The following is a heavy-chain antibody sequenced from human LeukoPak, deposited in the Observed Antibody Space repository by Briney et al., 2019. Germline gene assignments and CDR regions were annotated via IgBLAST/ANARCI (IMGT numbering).Heavy chain of an antibody. CDR3: TRTTFLGSTYFQH. CDR2: ISVYNGNT. Sequence: ASVKVSCKASGYAFNTYGISWVRQAPGQGLEWVGWISVYNGNTHYAQKLQDRVTSTADTSTNTAYMEVRSLRPDDTAVYYCTRTTFLGSTYFQHWGQGTLVTVSS. CDR1: GYAFNTYG. J-gene: IGHJ1*01. V-gene: IGHV1-18*04. D-gene: IGHD1-1*01.